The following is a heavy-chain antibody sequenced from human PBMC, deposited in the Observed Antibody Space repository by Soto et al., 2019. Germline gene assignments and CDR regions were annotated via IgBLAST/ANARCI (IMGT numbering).Heavy chain of an antibody. V-gene: IGHV3-21*01. CDR2: ISSSSSYI. CDR3: AREEAVAGHYDY. J-gene: IGHJ4*02. CDR1: GFTFSSYS. Sequence: EVQLVESGGGLVKPGGSLRLSCAASGFTFSSYSMNWVRQAPGKGLEWVSSISSSSSYIYYADSVKGRFTISRDNAKNTLYLQMNSLRAEDTAVYYCAREEAVAGHYDYWGQGTLVTVSS. D-gene: IGHD6-19*01.